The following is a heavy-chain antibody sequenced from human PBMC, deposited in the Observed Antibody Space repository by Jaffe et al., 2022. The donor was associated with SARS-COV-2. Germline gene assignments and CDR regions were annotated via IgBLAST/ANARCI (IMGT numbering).Heavy chain of an antibody. V-gene: IGHV3-7*01. CDR1: GFTFTKCW. J-gene: IGHJ4*02. D-gene: IGHD2-15*01. Sequence: EVQLVESGGGLVQPGGSLRLSCAASGFTFTKCWMSWVRQAPGRGLEWVATIKQDGSEKYYVDSVKGRFIISRDNAKNSLYVQMSSLRAEDTAVYYCARVGSVVGTVEPWSFDYWGQGTLVTVSS. CDR3: ARVGSVVGTVEPWSFDY. CDR2: IKQDGSEK.